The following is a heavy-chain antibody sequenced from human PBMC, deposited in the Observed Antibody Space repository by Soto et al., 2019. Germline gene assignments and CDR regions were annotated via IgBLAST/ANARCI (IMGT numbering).Heavy chain of an antibody. CDR1: GFSLSTRGVG. CDR2: FYWDDDK. Sequence: QITLKESGPTLVKPTQTLTLTCTFSGFSLSTRGVGVAWIRQPPGKALEWLALFYWDDDKRYSPSLKSRLTIPKDTSKTQVVLTMTNMDSVDTATYCCAHDSSGWYGMDVWGQGTTVTVSS. J-gene: IGHJ6*02. CDR3: AHDSSGWYGMDV. V-gene: IGHV2-5*02. D-gene: IGHD6-19*01.